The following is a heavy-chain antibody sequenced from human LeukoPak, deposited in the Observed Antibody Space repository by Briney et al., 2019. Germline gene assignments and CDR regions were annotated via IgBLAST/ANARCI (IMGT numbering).Heavy chain of an antibody. CDR1: GFTFSSNA. J-gene: IGHJ3*02. Sequence: GGSLRLSCAASGFTFSSNAMSWVRQAPGKGLEWVSTISGRGDNTYYADSVKGRFTISRDSSRNTLYLQMNSLKAEDTAVYYCAKDRRYSSGWYALDIWGQGTMVTISS. CDR2: ISGRGDNT. CDR3: AKDRRYSSGWYALDI. V-gene: IGHV3-23*01. D-gene: IGHD6-19*01.